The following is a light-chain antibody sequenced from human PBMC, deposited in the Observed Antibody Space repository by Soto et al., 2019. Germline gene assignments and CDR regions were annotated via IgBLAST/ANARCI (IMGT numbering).Light chain of an antibody. CDR2: HAS. Sequence: DIQMTQSPSSLSASAGDRVSISCQASQDITNYLNWYQQKPGRAPKLLSYHASNLETGVPSRFSGSKSGTNFNFTISSLQPEDVATYYCQQYDNVPLTFGGGTKVEIQ. CDR1: QDITNY. J-gene: IGKJ4*01. V-gene: IGKV1-33*01. CDR3: QQYDNVPLT.